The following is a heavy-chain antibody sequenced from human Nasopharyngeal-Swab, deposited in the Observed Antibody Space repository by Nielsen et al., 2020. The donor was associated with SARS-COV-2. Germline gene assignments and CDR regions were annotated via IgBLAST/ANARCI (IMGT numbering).Heavy chain of an antibody. CDR3: ARDWRQLVSYYFDY. CDR1: GLTFSSYA. Sequence: GESLKISCAASGLTFSSYAMHWVRQAPGKGLEWVAVISYDGSNKYYADSVKGRFTISRDNSKNTLYLQMNSLRAEDTAVYYCARDWRQLVSYYFDYWGQGTLVTVSS. V-gene: IGHV3-30-3*01. D-gene: IGHD6-13*01. J-gene: IGHJ4*02. CDR2: ISYDGSNK.